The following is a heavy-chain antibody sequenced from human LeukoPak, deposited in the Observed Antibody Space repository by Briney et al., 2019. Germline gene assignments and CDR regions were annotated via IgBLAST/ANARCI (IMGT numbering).Heavy chain of an antibody. D-gene: IGHD6-13*01. J-gene: IGHJ6*03. Sequence: GGSLRLSCAASGFTFSSYDMHWVRQATGKGLEWVGRTRNKANSYTTEYAASVKGRFTISRDDSKNSLYLQMNSLKTEDTAVYYCTRESGSSWYPFYMDVWGKGTTVTISS. CDR2: TRNKANSYTT. CDR3: TRESGSSWYPFYMDV. V-gene: IGHV3-72*01. CDR1: GFTFSSYD.